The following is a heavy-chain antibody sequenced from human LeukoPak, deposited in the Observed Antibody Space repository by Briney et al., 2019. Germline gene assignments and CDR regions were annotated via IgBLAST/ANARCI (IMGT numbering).Heavy chain of an antibody. V-gene: IGHV4-39*01. D-gene: IGHD2-2*01. CDR3: AREDCSSTSCFGDY. CDR1: GGSFSSYY. CDR2: IYYSGST. J-gene: IGHJ4*02. Sequence: SETLSLTCAVYGGSFSSYYWGWIRQPPGKGLEWIGSIYYSGSTYYNPSLKSRVTISVDTSKNQFSLKLSSVTAADTAVYYCAREDCSSTSCFGDYWGQGTLVTVSS.